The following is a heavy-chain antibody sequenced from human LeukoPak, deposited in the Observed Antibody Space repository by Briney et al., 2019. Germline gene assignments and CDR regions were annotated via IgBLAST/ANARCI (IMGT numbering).Heavy chain of an antibody. V-gene: IGHV3-53*01. Sequence: PGGSLRLSCAASGFIVSTNYMSWVRQAPGKGLEWVSVIFSGGSTYYADSVKGRFTISRDKSNNTLYLQMNSLRAEDTAVYYCARGPGEASSDYWGQGTLVTVSS. J-gene: IGHJ4*02. CDR1: GFIVSTNY. CDR2: IFSGGST. CDR3: ARGPGEASSDY. D-gene: IGHD3-16*02.